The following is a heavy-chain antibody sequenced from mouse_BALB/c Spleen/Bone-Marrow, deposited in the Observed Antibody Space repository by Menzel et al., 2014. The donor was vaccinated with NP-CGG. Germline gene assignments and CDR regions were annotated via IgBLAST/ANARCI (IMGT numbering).Heavy chain of an antibody. CDR2: IHPSDTET. J-gene: IGHJ3*01. CDR1: GYSFTSYW. CDR3: ARLEGNYGGTFAY. Sequence: QVQLQQSGAELVRPGASVKLSCKASGYSFTSYWMNWVKQRPGHGLEWIGMIHPSDTETRLNQRFKDKATLTVDKSSSTAYMQLNSPTPEDSAVYYCARLEGNYGGTFAYWGQGTLVTVSA. V-gene: IGHV1-61*01. D-gene: IGHD1-1*01.